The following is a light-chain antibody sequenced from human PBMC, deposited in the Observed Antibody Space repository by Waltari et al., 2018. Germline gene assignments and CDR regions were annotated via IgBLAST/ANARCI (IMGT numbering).Light chain of an antibody. J-gene: IGKJ1*01. V-gene: IGKV3-20*01. Sequence: EIVLTQSPGTLSLSPGERATLSCRASQSISRTLVWYQKKPGQAPRLLIYAASTRAPGIPDRFSGSGSGTDFSLTISRLEPEDFAVYYCQHYLRLPVTFGQGTKVEIK. CDR1: QSISRT. CDR3: QHYLRLPVT. CDR2: AAS.